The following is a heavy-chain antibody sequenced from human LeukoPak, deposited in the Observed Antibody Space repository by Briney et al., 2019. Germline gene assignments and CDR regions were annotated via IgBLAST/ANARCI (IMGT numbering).Heavy chain of an antibody. CDR3: ARVVNWNDGPDAFDI. Sequence: PSETLSLTCTVSGYSINNGYYWGWIRQPPGKGLEWIGSIYHSGSTYYNSSLKSRVTISVDTSKNQFSLKLSSVTAADTAVYYCARVVNWNDGPDAFDIWGQGTMVTVSS. CDR1: GYSINNGYY. D-gene: IGHD1-20*01. J-gene: IGHJ3*02. CDR2: IYHSGST. V-gene: IGHV4-38-2*02.